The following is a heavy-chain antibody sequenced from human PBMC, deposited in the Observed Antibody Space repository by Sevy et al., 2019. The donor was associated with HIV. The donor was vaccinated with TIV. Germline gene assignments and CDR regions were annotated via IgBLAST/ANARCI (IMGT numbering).Heavy chain of an antibody. D-gene: IGHD3-10*01. Sequence: SETLSLTCTVSGGSISNSAYYWGWIRQPPGKGLEWIGIIYYIGNTYYKPSLKSRVTISVDTSKNHFSLKLTSVTAADTAVYYCARWTMGITMIQGEFDSWGQGTLVTVSS. J-gene: IGHJ5*01. CDR1: GGSISNSAYY. CDR3: ARWTMGITMIQGEFDS. V-gene: IGHV4-39*02. CDR2: IYYIGNT.